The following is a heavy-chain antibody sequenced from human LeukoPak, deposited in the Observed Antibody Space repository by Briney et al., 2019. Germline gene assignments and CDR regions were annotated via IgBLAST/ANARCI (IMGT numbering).Heavy chain of an antibody. Sequence: KPGGSLRLSCAASGFTFSSYSMNWVRQAPGKGLEWVSSISSSSSYIYYADSVKGRFTTSRDNAKNSLYLQMNSLRAEDTAVYYCAREFDGDYYGAFDIWGQGTMVTVSS. CDR1: GFTFSSYS. J-gene: IGHJ3*02. CDR2: ISSSSSYI. CDR3: AREFDGDYYGAFDI. D-gene: IGHD4-17*01. V-gene: IGHV3-21*01.